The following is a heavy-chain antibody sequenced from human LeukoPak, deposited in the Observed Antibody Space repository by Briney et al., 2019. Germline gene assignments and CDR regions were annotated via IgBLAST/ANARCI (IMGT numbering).Heavy chain of an antibody. CDR1: GFTFSDYY. CDR2: ISGSSSST. J-gene: IGHJ4*02. D-gene: IGHD3-16*01. V-gene: IGHV3-11*05. Sequence: PGGSLRLSCAASGFTFSDYYMSWIRQAPGKGLEWVPYISGSSSSTVYADSVKGRFTISRDNAKNSLCLQMNSLRAEDTAVYYCARAERMGGDYWGQGTLVTVSS. CDR3: ARAERMGGDY.